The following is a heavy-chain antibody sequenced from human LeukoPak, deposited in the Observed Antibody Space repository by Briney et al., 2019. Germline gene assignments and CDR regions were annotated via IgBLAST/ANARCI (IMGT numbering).Heavy chain of an antibody. Sequence: GGSLRLSCAASGFTFSSYAMHWVRQTPGKGLEWVAVISYDGSNKYYADSVKGRFTISRDNSKNTLYLQMNSLRAEDTAVYYCARGDIVVVVAATRAFDIWGQGTMVTVSS. CDR3: ARGDIVVVVAATRAFDI. D-gene: IGHD2-15*01. CDR1: GFTFSSYA. V-gene: IGHV3-30*04. CDR2: ISYDGSNK. J-gene: IGHJ3*02.